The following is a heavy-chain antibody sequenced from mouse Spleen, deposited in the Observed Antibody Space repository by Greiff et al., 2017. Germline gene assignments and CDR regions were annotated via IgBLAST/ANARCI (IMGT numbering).Heavy chain of an antibody. J-gene: IGHJ3*01. CDR2: IDPENGDT. V-gene: IGHV14-4*01. CDR1: GFNIKDDY. CDR3: TTKGATDEGGFAY. Sequence: VQLQQSGAELVRPGASVKLSCTASGFNIKDDYMHWVKQRPEQGLEWIGWIDPENGDTEYASKFQGKATITADTSSNTAYLRLSSLTSEDTAVYYCTTKGATDEGGFAYWGQGTLVTVSA.